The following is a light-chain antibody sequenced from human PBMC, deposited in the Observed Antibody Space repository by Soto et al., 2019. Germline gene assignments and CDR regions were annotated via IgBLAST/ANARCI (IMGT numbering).Light chain of an antibody. Sequence: EIVLTQSPGTLSLSPGERATLSCRARQSVSSNYIAWYQEKPGQAPRLLLYGASTRATGIPDRFSGSGSGTDFTLTISRLEAEDVAVFYCQHYGNSPLTFGGGTKVDIK. V-gene: IGKV3-20*01. J-gene: IGKJ4*01. CDR2: GAS. CDR1: QSVSSNY. CDR3: QHYGNSPLT.